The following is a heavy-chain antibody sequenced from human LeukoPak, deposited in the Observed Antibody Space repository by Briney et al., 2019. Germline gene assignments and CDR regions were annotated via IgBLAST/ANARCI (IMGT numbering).Heavy chain of an antibody. CDR2: INPSGGST. J-gene: IGHJ4*02. D-gene: IGHD3-3*01. CDR3: AREPYYDFWGGIFQFFDY. V-gene: IGHV1-46*01. Sequence: ASVKVSCKASGYTFTSYYMHWVRQAPGQGLEWMGIINPSGGSTSYAQKFQGRVTMTRDTSTSTVYMELSSLRSEDPAVYYCAREPYYDFWGGIFQFFDYWGQGTLVTVSS. CDR1: GYTFTSYY.